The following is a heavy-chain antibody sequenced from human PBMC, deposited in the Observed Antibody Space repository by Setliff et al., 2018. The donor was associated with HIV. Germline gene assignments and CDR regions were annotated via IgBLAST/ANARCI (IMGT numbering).Heavy chain of an antibody. CDR1: GYTFTSYY. CDR2: INPSAGST. D-gene: IGHD1-26*01. V-gene: IGHV1-46*01. Sequence: ASVKVSCKSSGYTFTSYYLHWVRQAPGQGLEWMGIINPSAGSTSYAQKFQGRVTMTRDTSTSTVYMELNSLRSEDTAVYYCAGELEARIVGTRALGYWGQGTLVTVSS. J-gene: IGHJ4*02. CDR3: AGELEARIVGTRALGY.